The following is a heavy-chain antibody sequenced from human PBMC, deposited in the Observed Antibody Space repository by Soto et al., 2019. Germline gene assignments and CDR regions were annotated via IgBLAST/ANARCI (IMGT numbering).Heavy chain of an antibody. Sequence: EVQLVESGGGLVKPGVSLRLSCAGSGFTCSGYSMNWVRQAPGKALEWVSSISSSSNNMYYTDSVKGRFTMSRDNAKNSLYLQMNSLRVDDTAFYYCARDLASATGTFDYWGKGTLVTVAS. J-gene: IGHJ4*02. D-gene: IGHD1-1*01. V-gene: IGHV3-21*02. CDR3: ARDLASATGTFDY. CDR2: ISSSSNNM. CDR1: GFTCSGYS.